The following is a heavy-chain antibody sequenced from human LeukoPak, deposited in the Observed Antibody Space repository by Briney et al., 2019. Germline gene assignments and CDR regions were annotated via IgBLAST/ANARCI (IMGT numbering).Heavy chain of an antibody. V-gene: IGHV4-4*07. CDR3: AGTRGKNYYGSGSHYYYYYMDV. CDR1: GDSISSFY. Sequence: SETLSLTCTVSGDSISSFYWTWIRQPAGKGLEWIGRIYTSGSTNYNPSLKSRVTMSVDTSKNQFSLKLSSVTAADTAVYYCAGTRGKNYYGSGSHYYYYYMDVWGKGTTVTISS. CDR2: IYTSGST. D-gene: IGHD3-10*01. J-gene: IGHJ6*03.